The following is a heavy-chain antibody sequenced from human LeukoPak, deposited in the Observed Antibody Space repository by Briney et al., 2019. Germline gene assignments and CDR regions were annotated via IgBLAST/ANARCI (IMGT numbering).Heavy chain of an antibody. V-gene: IGHV4-59*01. Sequence: SGTLCLTCTVSGGSISGYYWSWIRQSPGRGLEWIAYIYYTGGTTYNPSLKSRVSMSADKSKNQFSLILNCLTSAHRAVYYCAGRKLANDYWGQGTPVTVSS. CDR3: AGRKLANDY. J-gene: IGHJ4*02. CDR2: IYYTGGT. D-gene: IGHD1-1*01. CDR1: GGSISGYY.